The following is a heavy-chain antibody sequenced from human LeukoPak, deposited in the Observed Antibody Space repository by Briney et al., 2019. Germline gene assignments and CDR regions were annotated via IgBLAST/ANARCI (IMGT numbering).Heavy chain of an antibody. CDR2: ISAYIGNT. V-gene: IGHV1-18*01. D-gene: IGHD2-15*01. CDR3: ARTDIVVVVADNWFDP. J-gene: IGHJ5*02. CDR1: GYTFTSYG. Sequence: ASVKVSCKASGYTFTSYGISWVRQAPGQGLEWMGWISAYIGNTNYAQKLQGRVTMTTDTSTSTAYMELRSLRSDDTAVYYCARTDIVVVVADNWFDPWGQGTLVTVSS.